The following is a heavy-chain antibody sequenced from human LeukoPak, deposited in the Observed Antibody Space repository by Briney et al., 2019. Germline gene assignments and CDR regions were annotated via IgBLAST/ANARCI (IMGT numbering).Heavy chain of an antibody. CDR3: ARGEKKLLWFGELFPSFYFDY. D-gene: IGHD3-10*01. J-gene: IGHJ4*02. Sequence: GGSLRLSCAASGFTFSSYSMNWVRQAPGKGLEWVSSISSSSSYIYYADSVKGRFTISRDNAKNSLYLQMNSLRAEDMAVYYCARGEKKLLWFGELFPSFYFDYWGQGTLVTVSS. V-gene: IGHV3-21*01. CDR2: ISSSSSYI. CDR1: GFTFSSYS.